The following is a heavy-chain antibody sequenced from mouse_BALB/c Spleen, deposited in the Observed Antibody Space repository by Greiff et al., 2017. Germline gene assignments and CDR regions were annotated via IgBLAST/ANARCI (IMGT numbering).Heavy chain of an antibody. CDR1: GFTFNTYA. D-gene: IGHD4-1*01. CDR3: VRQTGTRYYFDY. CDR2: IRSKSNNYAT. V-gene: IGHV10-1*02. Sequence: EVKLMESGGGLVQPKGSLKLSCAASGFTFNTYAMNWVRQAPGKGLEWVARIRSKSNNYATYYADSVKDRFTISRDDSQSMLYLQMNNLKTEDTAMYYCVRQTGTRYYFDYWGQGTTLTVSS. J-gene: IGHJ2*01.